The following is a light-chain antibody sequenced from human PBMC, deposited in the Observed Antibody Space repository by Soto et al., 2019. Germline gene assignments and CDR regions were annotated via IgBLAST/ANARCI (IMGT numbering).Light chain of an antibody. V-gene: IGKV3-15*01. CDR2: GAS. CDR1: QSVSSD. CDR3: QQYNNWPRT. J-gene: IGKJ1*01. Sequence: EIVITQSPATLSVSPGERAPLSCRASQSVSSDLAWYHQKPGQAPRLLIYGASTRATGIPARFSGSGSGTEFTLSINSLQSEDFAVYYCQQYNNWPRTFGQGTKVDIK.